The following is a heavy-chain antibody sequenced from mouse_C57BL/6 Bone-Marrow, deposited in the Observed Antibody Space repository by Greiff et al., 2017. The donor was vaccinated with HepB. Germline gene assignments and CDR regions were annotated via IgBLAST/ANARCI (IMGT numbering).Heavy chain of an antibody. D-gene: IGHD1-1*01. CDR3: VRPDYYGSSLDD. CDR1: GFSFNTYA. V-gene: IGHV10-1*01. J-gene: IGHJ4*01. CDR2: IRSKSNNYAT. Sequence: EVKLVESGGGLVQPKGSLKLSCAASGFSFNTYAMNWVRQAPGKGLEWVARIRSKSNNYATYYADSVKDRFTISRDDSESMLYLQMNNLKTEETAMYYCVRPDYYGSSLDDWGQGTSVTVSS.